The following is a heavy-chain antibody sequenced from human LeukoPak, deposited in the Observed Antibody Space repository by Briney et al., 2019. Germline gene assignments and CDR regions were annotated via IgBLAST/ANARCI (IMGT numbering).Heavy chain of an antibody. J-gene: IGHJ5*02. D-gene: IGHD3-10*01. CDR1: GYSFTSYW. Sequence: GESLKISCKGSGYSFTSYWIGWVRQMPGKGLEWMGIIYPGDSDTRYSPSFQGQVTISADKSINTAYLQWSSLKASDTATYYCARHWGGDGSGDNWFDPWGQGTLVTVSS. V-gene: IGHV5-51*01. CDR3: ARHWGGDGSGDNWFDP. CDR2: IYPGDSDT.